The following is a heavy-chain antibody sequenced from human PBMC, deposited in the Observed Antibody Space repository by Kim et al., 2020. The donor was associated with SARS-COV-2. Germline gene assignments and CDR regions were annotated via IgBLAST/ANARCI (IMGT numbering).Heavy chain of an antibody. CDR3: ARPPGIAVAGYFDY. V-gene: IGHV3-23*01. Sequence: DAVKGRFAISRDKHKNTLYLQRNSLRAEDTAVYYCARPPGIAVAGYFDYWGQGTLVTVSS. D-gene: IGHD6-19*01. J-gene: IGHJ4*02.